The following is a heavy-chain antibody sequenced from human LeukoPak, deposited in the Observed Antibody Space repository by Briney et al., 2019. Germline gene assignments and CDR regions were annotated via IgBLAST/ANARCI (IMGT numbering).Heavy chain of an antibody. J-gene: IGHJ4*02. D-gene: IGHD2-21*01. CDR1: GGSFSGYY. V-gene: IGHV4-34*01. CDR3: ARGQRVNYFDY. Sequence: SETLSLTCAVYGGSFSGYYWSWIRQPPGKGLEWIGEINHSGSTNYNPSLKSRVTISVDTSKNQFSLKLSSVTAADTAVYYCARGQRVNYFDYWGQGTLVTVSS. CDR2: INHSGST.